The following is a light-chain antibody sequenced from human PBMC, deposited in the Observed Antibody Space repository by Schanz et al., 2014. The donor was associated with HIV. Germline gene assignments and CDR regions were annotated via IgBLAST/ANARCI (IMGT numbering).Light chain of an antibody. CDR3: SSYAGSNNFV. CDR2: RNN. Sequence: QSVLTQPPSASRTPGQRVTMSCSGSGSNIGRNYVYWYQQFPGMAPKLLIYRNNQRPSGVPDRISGSKSGTSSSLAISGLQSEDEADYYCSSYAGSNNFVFGGGTQLTVL. V-gene: IGLV1-47*01. CDR1: GSNIGRNY. J-gene: IGLJ2*01.